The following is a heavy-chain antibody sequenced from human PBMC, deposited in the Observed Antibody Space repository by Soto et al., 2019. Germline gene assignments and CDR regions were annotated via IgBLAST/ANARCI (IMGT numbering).Heavy chain of an antibody. J-gene: IGHJ4*02. CDR1: GGSCSGYY. CDR3: AGVGSCSGGSCDAIDY. D-gene: IGHD2-15*01. CDR2: INDSGST. Sequence: QVQLQQWGAGLLKPSETLSLTCAVYGGSCSGYYWSCIRQPPGKGLEWIGEINDSGSTTYNTPRKSRVTLSVDKCKNQFSLKLDSVTAADPAVYFCAGVGSCSGGSCDAIDYWGQGTLVTVSS. V-gene: IGHV4-34*01.